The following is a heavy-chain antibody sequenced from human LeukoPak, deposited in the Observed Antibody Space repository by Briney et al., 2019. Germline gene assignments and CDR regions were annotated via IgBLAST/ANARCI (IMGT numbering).Heavy chain of an antibody. CDR3: ARGEKGSSSGSINY. Sequence: SETLSLTCTVSGGSINSGTYYWSWIRQPAGKGLEGIGRMYTSGSTNYNPSLESRVTISVDTSKNQFSLKLSSVTAADTAVYYCARGEKGSSSGSINYWGQGTLVTVSS. CDR2: MYTSGST. J-gene: IGHJ4*02. CDR1: GGSINSGTYY. D-gene: IGHD6-6*01. V-gene: IGHV4-61*02.